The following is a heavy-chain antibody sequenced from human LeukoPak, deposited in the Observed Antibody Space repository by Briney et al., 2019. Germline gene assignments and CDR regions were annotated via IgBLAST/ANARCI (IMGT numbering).Heavy chain of an antibody. D-gene: IGHD6-6*01. CDR3: TRDLSLHSSSSGY. J-gene: IGHJ4*02. CDR2: ISTSGTSK. V-gene: IGHV3-11*01. CDR1: GFTFSDHY. Sequence: GRSLRLSCAASGFTFSDHYMSWIRQAPGKGLEWVSYISTSGTSKYYADSLKGRFTISRDNAKNSLYLQMNSLTAEDTAVYFCTRDLSLHSSSSGYWGQGTLVTVSS.